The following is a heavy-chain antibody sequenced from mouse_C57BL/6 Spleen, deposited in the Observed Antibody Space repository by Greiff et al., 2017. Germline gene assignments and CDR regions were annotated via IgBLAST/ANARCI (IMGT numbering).Heavy chain of an antibody. CDR1: GFTFTDYY. V-gene: IGHV7-3*01. CDR3: ARSKTHFDY. CDR2: IRNKANGYTT. J-gene: IGHJ2*01. Sequence: EVQLVESGGGLVQPGGSLCLSCAASGFTFTDYYMCWVRQPPGKALEWLGFIRNKANGYTTEYSASVKGRFTISRDNSQSFLYLQMNALRAEDSATANCARSKTHFDYWGQGTTLTVSS.